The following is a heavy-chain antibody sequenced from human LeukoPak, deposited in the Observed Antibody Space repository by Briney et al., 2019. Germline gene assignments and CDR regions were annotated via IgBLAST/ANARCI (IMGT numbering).Heavy chain of an antibody. Sequence: ASVKVSCKASGYTFTGYYMHWVRQAPGQGLEWMGWINPNSGGTNYAQKFQGRVTMTRDTSISTAYMELSRLRSDDTAVYYCARDLPYYYDSSGSQEAFDIWGQGTMVTVSS. D-gene: IGHD3-22*01. V-gene: IGHV1-2*02. CDR3: ARDLPYYYDSSGSQEAFDI. CDR1: GYTFTGYY. J-gene: IGHJ3*02. CDR2: INPNSGGT.